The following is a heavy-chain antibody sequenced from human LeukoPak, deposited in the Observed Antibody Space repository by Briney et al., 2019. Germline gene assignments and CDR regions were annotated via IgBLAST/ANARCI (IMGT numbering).Heavy chain of an antibody. V-gene: IGHV1-46*01. D-gene: IGHD1-1*01. CDR2: INPSGGST. CDR1: GYTFTSYY. CDR3: ARDLGYKKDPSHNNQAY. Sequence: AASVKVSCKASGYTFTSYYMYWVRQAPGQGLEWMGIINPSGGSTTYAQNFQGRVTMTRDTSTSTVYMELSSLRSEDTAVYYCARDLGYKKDPSHNNQAYWGQGTLVTVSS. J-gene: IGHJ4*02.